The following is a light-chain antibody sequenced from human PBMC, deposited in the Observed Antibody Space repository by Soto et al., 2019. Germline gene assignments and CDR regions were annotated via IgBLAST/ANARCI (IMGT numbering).Light chain of an antibody. CDR3: CSYAGSYPVV. CDR2: DVS. V-gene: IGLV2-11*01. CDR1: SSDVGGYNY. Sequence: QSALTQPRSVSGSPGQSVTISCTGTSSDVGGYNYVSWYQQHPGKAPKLMIYDVSKRPSGVPDRFSGSKSGNTASLTISGLAAEDEADYCCCSYAGSYPVVFGGGTKLTVL. J-gene: IGLJ2*01.